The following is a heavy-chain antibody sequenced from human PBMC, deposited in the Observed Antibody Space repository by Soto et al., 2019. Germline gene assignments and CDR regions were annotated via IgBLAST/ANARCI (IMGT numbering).Heavy chain of an antibody. J-gene: IGHJ4*02. D-gene: IGHD6-6*01. CDR2: INHSGST. Sequence: SETLSLTRSLYRTSLHNNYWSGIRQPPGKGLEWIGEINHSGSTNYNPSLKSRVTISVDPSKSQFSLRLSSVTAADTAVYYCARTSRFAYWGQGTLVTVS. CDR1: RTSLHNNY. V-gene: IGHV4-34*01. CDR3: ARTSRFAY.